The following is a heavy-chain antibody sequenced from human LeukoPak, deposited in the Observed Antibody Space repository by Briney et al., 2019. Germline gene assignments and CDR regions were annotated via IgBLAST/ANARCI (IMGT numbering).Heavy chain of an antibody. Sequence: SETLSLTCTVSGGSIISSNYYWGWIRQPPGKGLEWIGNIYYSGSTYSNPSLKSRVTISVDTSKNQFSLKLRSVTAADTAVYYCARAPSGHDPSKFDYWGQGTLVTVSS. CDR3: ARAPSGHDPSKFDY. CDR2: IYYSGST. J-gene: IGHJ4*02. D-gene: IGHD5-12*01. CDR1: GGSIISSNYY. V-gene: IGHV4-39*07.